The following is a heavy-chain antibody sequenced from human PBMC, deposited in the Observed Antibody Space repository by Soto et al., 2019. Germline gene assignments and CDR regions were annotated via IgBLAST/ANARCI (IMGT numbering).Heavy chain of an antibody. Sequence: PGGSLRLSCAASGFTLSSRGMNWVRQAPGKGLEWVSYISSGGDTIYYADSVKGRFTISRDNAKNSLFLQMNSLRDEDTAVYYCARCSGNSCYSYGVDVWGQGTTVTVSS. CDR3: ARCSGNSCYSYGVDV. CDR2: ISSGGDTI. CDR1: GFTLSSRG. D-gene: IGHD2-15*01. V-gene: IGHV3-48*02. J-gene: IGHJ6*02.